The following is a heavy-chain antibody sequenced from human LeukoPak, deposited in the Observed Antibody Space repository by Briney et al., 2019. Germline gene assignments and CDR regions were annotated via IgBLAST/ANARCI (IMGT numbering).Heavy chain of an antibody. CDR2: IYYSGST. CDR1: GGSISSYY. CDR3: ARNVEGNWFDP. V-gene: IGHV4-59*01. J-gene: IGHJ5*02. Sequence: PSETLSLTCTVSGGSISSYYWSWIRQPPGKGLEWIGYIYYSGSTNYNPPLKSRVTISVDTSKNQFSLKLSSVTAADTAVYYCARNVEGNWFDPWGQGTLVTVSS.